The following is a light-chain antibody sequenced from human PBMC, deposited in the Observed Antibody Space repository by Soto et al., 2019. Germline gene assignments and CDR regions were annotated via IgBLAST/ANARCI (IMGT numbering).Light chain of an antibody. CDR2: YDD. J-gene: IGLJ2*01. CDR3: ATWDDSLNAVV. CDR1: TSNIENNG. V-gene: IGLV1-36*01. Sequence: QSVLTQPPSVSEAPRQRVTISCSGSTSNIENNGVNWYQQFPGKAPKLLIYYDDLLPSGVSDRFSGSKSGTSASLAISGLQSEDEADYYCATWDDSLNAVVFGGGTQLTVL.